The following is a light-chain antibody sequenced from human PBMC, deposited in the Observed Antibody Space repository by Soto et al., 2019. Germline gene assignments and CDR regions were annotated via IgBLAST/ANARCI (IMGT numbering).Light chain of an antibody. J-gene: IGKJ1*01. Sequence: DIQMTQSPSTLSGSVGDRVTITCRASQTISSWLAWYQQKPGKAPKLLIYKASTLKSGVPSRFSGSGSGTEFTLTISNLQPDDFAPYYCQHYNSYSEAFGQGNKVELK. CDR2: KAS. V-gene: IGKV1-5*03. CDR1: QTISSW. CDR3: QHYNSYSEA.